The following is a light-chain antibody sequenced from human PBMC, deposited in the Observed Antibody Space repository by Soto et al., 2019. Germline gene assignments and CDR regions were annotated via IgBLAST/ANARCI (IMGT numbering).Light chain of an antibody. V-gene: IGLV2-11*01. CDR2: DVS. J-gene: IGLJ1*01. Sequence: QSVLTQPRSVSGSPGQSVTISCTGTSSDVGGYNYVSWYQQRPGKAPKLMIYDVSKRPSGVPDRFSGSKSGNTASLTISGLQAEDEADYYCCSYAGSYTNYVFGTGTKLTVL. CDR3: CSYAGSYTNYV. CDR1: SSDVGGYNY.